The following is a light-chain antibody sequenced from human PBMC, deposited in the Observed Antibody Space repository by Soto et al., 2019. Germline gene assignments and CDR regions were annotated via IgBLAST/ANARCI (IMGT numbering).Light chain of an antibody. Sequence: DIQMTQSPSSLSASVGDRDTITCRASQNILTYLNWYQQRPGKAPKFLIYAATSVQDGVPSRFSGSESGKEFTLTSIILQAEDSATYYCQQSYSVPLPFGQGNHLDIK. J-gene: IGKJ2*01. CDR2: AAT. V-gene: IGKV1-39*01. CDR3: QQSYSVPLP. CDR1: QNILTY.